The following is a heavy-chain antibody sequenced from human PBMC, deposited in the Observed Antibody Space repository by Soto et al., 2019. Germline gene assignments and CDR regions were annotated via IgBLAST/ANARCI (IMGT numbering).Heavy chain of an antibody. CDR1: GGSISSGGYS. J-gene: IGHJ4*02. CDR2: IYHSGST. Sequence: LSLTCAVSGGSISSGGYSWSWIRQPPGKGLEWIGYIYHSGSTYYNPSLKSRVTISVDRSKNQFSLKLSSVTAADTAVYYCARATAIGYYFDYWGQGTLVTVSS. CDR3: ARATAIGYYFDY. D-gene: IGHD2-21*02. V-gene: IGHV4-30-2*01.